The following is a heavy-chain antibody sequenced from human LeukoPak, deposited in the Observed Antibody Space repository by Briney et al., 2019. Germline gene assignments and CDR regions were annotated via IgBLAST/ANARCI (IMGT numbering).Heavy chain of an antibody. Sequence: SETLSVTCAVYGGSFSGYYWSWIRQPPGKGLEWIGEINHSGSTNYNPSLKSRVTISVDTSKNQFSLKLSSVTAADTAVYYCARAYDFWSGYPFDYRGQGTLVTVSS. J-gene: IGHJ4*02. CDR3: ARAYDFWSGYPFDY. V-gene: IGHV4-34*01. D-gene: IGHD3-3*01. CDR1: GGSFSGYY. CDR2: INHSGST.